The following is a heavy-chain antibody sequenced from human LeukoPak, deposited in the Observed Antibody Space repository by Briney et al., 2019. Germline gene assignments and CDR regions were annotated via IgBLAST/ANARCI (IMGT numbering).Heavy chain of an antibody. CDR2: IYYSGTP. CDR3: ARDAVSLANWFDP. Sequence: LQTLSLTCTVSVGSISSSSYDWGCIRQPPGRGLAWIWSIYYSGTPYHNPFLKRRVTISVDTSKNQFSLELSSVTAADTAVYYCARDAVSLANWFDPWGQGTLVTVSS. CDR1: VGSISSSSYD. V-gene: IGHV4-39*01. J-gene: IGHJ5*02.